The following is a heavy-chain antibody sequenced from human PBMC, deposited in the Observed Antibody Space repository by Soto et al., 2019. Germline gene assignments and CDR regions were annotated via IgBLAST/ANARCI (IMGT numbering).Heavy chain of an antibody. V-gene: IGHV3-9*01. CDR2: ISWNSGSI. CDR3: AKSSSGWYAPYFQH. Sequence: GGSLRLSCAASGFTFDDYAMHWVRQAPGKGLEWVSGISWNSGSIGYADSVKGRFTISRDNAKNSLYLQMSSLRAEDTALYYCAKSSSGWYAPYFQHWGQGTLVTVSS. J-gene: IGHJ1*01. D-gene: IGHD6-19*01. CDR1: GFTFDDYA.